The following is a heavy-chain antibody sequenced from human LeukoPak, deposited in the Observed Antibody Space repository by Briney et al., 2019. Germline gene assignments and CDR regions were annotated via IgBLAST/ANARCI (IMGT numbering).Heavy chain of an antibody. V-gene: IGHV3-48*01. CDR1: GFTFSSYS. CDR2: ISSSSSTI. CDR3: ARVSDPAPTWIQLWSPMDY. J-gene: IGHJ4*02. D-gene: IGHD5-18*01. Sequence: PGGSLRLSCAASGFTFSSYSMNWVRQAPGKGLEWVSYISSSSSTIYYADSVKGRFTISRDNAKNSLYLQMNSLRAEDTAVYYCARVSDPAPTWIQLWSPMDYWGQGTLVIVSS.